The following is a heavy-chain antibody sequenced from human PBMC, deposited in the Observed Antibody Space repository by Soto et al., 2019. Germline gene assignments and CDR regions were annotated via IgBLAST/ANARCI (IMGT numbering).Heavy chain of an antibody. V-gene: IGHV3-30-3*01. D-gene: IGHD6-19*01. CDR1: GFTFSSYA. Sequence: PVGSLRLSCAASGFTFSSYAMHWVRQAPGKGLEWVAVISYDGSNKYYADSVKGRFTISRDNSKNTLYLQMNSLRAEDTAVYYCAREFPPGFYRSGWSQEEYFQHWGQGTLVTVSS. CDR3: AREFPPGFYRSGWSQEEYFQH. J-gene: IGHJ1*01. CDR2: ISYDGSNK.